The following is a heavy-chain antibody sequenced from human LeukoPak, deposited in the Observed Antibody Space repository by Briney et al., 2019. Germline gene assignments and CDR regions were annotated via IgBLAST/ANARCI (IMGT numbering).Heavy chain of an antibody. CDR3: ARLVNGYYDSSGSYYFDY. V-gene: IGHV4-59*08. D-gene: IGHD3-22*01. CDR1: GGSISSYY. CDR2: IYYSGST. Sequence: SETLSLTCTVSGGSISSYYWSWIRQPPGKGLEWIGYIYYSGSTNYNPSLKSRVTISVDTSKNQFSLKLSSVTAADTAVYYCARLVNGYYDSSGSYYFDYWGQGTLVTVSS. J-gene: IGHJ4*02.